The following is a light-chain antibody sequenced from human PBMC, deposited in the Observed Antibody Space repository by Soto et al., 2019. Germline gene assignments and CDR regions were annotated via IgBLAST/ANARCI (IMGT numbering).Light chain of an antibody. V-gene: IGKV1-8*01. CDR2: AAS. J-gene: IGKJ1*01. CDR1: QGISSY. Sequence: AIRITQSPSSFSASTGDRVTITCRASQGISSYLAWYQQKPGKAPKLLIYAASTLQSGVPSRFSGSGSGTDFTLTISCLQSEDFETYYCQQYYSYTRTFGQGTKVDIK. CDR3: QQYYSYTRT.